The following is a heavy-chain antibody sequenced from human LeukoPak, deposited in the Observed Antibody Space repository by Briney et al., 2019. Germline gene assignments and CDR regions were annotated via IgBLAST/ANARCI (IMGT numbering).Heavy chain of an antibody. Sequence: SETLSLTCTVSGGSISSSSYSWSWIRQPPGKGLEWIGYIYYSGSTNYNPSLKSRVTISVDTSKNQFSLKLSSVTAADTAVYYCAGGYCSSTSCYSQLYYYYGMDVWGQGTTVTVSS. CDR3: AGGYCSSTSCYSQLYYYYGMDV. CDR1: GGSISSSSYS. J-gene: IGHJ6*02. D-gene: IGHD2-2*03. V-gene: IGHV4-61*05. CDR2: IYYSGST.